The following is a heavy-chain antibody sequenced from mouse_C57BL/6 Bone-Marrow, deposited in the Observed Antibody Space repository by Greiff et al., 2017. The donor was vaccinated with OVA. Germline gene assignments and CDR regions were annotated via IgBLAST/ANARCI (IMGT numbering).Heavy chain of an antibody. CDR2: ISYDGSN. D-gene: IGHD1-1*01. V-gene: IGHV3-6*01. J-gene: IGHJ3*01. CDR1: GYSITSGYY. Sequence: EVQVVESGPGLVKPSQSLSLTCSVTGYSITSGYYWNWIRQFPGNKLEWMGYISYDGSNNYNPSLKNRISITRDTSKNQFFLKLNSVTTEDTATYYCARGYGSSYGFAYWGQGTLVTVSA. CDR3: ARGYGSSYGFAY.